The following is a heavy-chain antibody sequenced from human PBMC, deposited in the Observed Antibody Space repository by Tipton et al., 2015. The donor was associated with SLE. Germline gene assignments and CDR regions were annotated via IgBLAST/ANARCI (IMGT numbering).Heavy chain of an antibody. CDR1: GDSVRGSY. J-gene: IGHJ5*02. D-gene: IGHD5-12*01. Sequence: TLSLTCTASGDSVRGSYWSWIRQPPGKGLEWIGYIYYSGSTNYNPSLKSRVTISVDTSKNQFSLKLNSVTAADTAVYYCARGVGYEDLWGQGTLVTVSA. V-gene: IGHV4-59*02. CDR3: ARGVGYEDL. CDR2: IYYSGST.